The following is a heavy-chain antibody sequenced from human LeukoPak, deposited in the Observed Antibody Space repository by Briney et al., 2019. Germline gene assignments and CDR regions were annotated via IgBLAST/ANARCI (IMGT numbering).Heavy chain of an antibody. J-gene: IGHJ5*02. D-gene: IGHD6-25*01. V-gene: IGHV4-59*08. CDR2: IYYSGST. CDR1: GGSISSYY. CDR3: ARHVGSGEKSWFDP. Sequence: PSETLSLTCTVSGGSISSYYWSWIRQPPGKGLEWIGYIYYSGSTNYNPSLKSRVTISVDTSKNQFSLKLSSVTAADTAVYYCARHVGSGEKSWFDPWGQGTLVTVSS.